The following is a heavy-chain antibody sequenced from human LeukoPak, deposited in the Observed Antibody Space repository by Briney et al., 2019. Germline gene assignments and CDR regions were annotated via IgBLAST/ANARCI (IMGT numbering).Heavy chain of an antibody. D-gene: IGHD3-9*01. CDR2: INPNSGGT. Sequence: ASVKVPCKASGYTFTSYAMNWVRQAPGQGLEWMGWINPNSGGTNYAQKFQGRVTMTRDTSISTAYMELSRLRSDDTAVYYCARALRYFDWLSPRGNWFDPWGQGTLVTVSS. J-gene: IGHJ5*02. CDR3: ARALRYFDWLSPRGNWFDP. CDR1: GYTFTSYA. V-gene: IGHV1-2*02.